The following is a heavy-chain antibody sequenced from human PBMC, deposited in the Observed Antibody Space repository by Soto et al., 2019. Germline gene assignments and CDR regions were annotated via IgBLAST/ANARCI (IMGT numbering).Heavy chain of an antibody. V-gene: IGHV4-39*02. Sequence: PSETLSLTCTVSGGSVSNSKYYWGWIRQSPGKGLEWIGCFYYRGSCYSNSLVNLYVTIFVLTSKNHSSLNLNSVTLSVPVVYYCLSLRTSVLSQSYFDYCGPRALVTVSS. J-gene: IGHJ4*02. CDR1: GGSVSNSKYY. D-gene: IGHD2-8*01. CDR2: FYYRGSC. CDR3: LSLRTSVLSQSYFDY.